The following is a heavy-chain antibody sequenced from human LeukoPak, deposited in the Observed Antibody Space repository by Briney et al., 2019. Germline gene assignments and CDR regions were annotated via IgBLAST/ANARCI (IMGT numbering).Heavy chain of an antibody. CDR3: ARDHTMVYYYMDV. CDR2: INPNSGGT. D-gene: IGHD3-10*01. J-gene: IGHJ6*03. CDR1: GYTFTGYY. Sequence: ASVKVSCKASGYTFTGYYMHWVRQAPGQGLEWLGWINPNSGGTKYSQKFQGRVTMTRDTSISTAYMELSRLRSDDTAVYYCARDHTMVYYYMDVWGKGTTVTVSS. V-gene: IGHV1-2*02.